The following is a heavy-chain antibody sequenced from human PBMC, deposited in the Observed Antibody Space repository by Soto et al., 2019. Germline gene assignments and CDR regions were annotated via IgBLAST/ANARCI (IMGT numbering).Heavy chain of an antibody. J-gene: IGHJ4*02. CDR1: GFTFSSYG. CDR3: AKDLCSGGSCYSHYFDY. V-gene: IGHV3-30*18. CDR2: ISYDVSNK. Sequence: QVQLVESGGGVVQPGRSLRLSCAASGFTFSSYGMHWVRQAPGKGLEWVAVISYDVSNKYYADSVKGRFTISRDNSKNTLYLQMNSLRAEDTAVYYCAKDLCSGGSCYSHYFDYWGQGTLVTVSS. D-gene: IGHD2-15*01.